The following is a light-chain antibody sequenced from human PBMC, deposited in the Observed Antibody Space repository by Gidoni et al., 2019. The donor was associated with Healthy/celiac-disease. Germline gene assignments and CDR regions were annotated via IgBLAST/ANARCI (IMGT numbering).Light chain of an antibody. Sequence: HMTQSPSSLSASVGDRVTITCQASQDISNYLNWYQQKPGKAPKLLIYDASNLETGVPSRFSGSGSGTDFTFTISSLQPEDIATYYCQQYDNLLLTFGGGTKVEIK. CDR3: QQYDNLLLT. CDR2: DAS. J-gene: IGKJ4*01. V-gene: IGKV1-33*01. CDR1: QDISNY.